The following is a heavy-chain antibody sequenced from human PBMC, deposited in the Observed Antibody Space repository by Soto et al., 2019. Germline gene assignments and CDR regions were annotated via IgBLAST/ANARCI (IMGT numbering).Heavy chain of an antibody. CDR2: IRSKANSYAT. V-gene: IGHV3-73*01. CDR1: GFTFSGSA. D-gene: IGHD3-10*01. CDR3: TRMVRGVMFGMYV. Sequence: PGGSLRLSCAASGFTFSGSAMHWVRQTSGKGLEWVGRIRSKANSYATAYAASVKGRFTISRDDSKNTAYLQMNSLKTEDTAVYYCTRMVRGVMFGMYVWGQGTTVTVSS. J-gene: IGHJ6*02.